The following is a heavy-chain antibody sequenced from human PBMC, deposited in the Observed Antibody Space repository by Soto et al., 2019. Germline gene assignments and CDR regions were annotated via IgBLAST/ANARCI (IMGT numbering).Heavy chain of an antibody. D-gene: IGHD6-6*01. J-gene: IGHJ4*02. CDR2: IYWDDDK. CDR1: GFSLSTSGVG. Sequence: QITLKESGPTLVKPTQTLTLTCTFSGFSLSTSGVGVGWIRQPPGKALEWLALIYWDDDKRYSPSLKSRLTITKDTSKRQAVLTMTKVDPVDTATYYCARRGSSSSHDFWGPGTLVTVSS. CDR3: ARRGSSSSHDF. V-gene: IGHV2-5*02.